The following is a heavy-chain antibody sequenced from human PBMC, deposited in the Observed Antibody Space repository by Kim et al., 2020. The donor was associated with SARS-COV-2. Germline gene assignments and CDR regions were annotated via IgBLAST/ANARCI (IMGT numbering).Heavy chain of an antibody. D-gene: IGHD3-16*01. V-gene: IGHV4-39*01. CDR3: ARLLYDYVWGTMYYFDY. J-gene: IGHJ4*02. Sequence: LKSRVTISVDTSKNQFSLKLSSVTAADTAVYYCARLLYDYVWGTMYYFDYWGQGTLVTVSS.